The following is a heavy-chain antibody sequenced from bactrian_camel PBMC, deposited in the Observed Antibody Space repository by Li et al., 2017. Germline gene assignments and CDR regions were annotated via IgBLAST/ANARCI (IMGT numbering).Heavy chain of an antibody. CDR3: AADPWCMGSTWSGESLKWNY. J-gene: IGHJ4*01. CDR1: GDSFTTYC. Sequence: HVQLVESGGGSVQAGGSLRLSCAASGDSFTTYCMSWFRQAPGKEQEGIASIDGAGSTNYADSVKGRFTISQDNAKNTLYLQMSNLKPEDTAIYFCAADPWCMGSTWSGESLKWNYWGQGTQVTVS. CDR2: IDGAGST. V-gene: IGHV3S53*01. D-gene: IGHD3*01.